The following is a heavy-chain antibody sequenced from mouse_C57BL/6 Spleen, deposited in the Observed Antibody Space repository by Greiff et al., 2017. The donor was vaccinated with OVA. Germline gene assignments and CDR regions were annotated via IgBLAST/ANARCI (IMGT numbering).Heavy chain of an antibody. D-gene: IGHD2-4*01. CDR2: IYPGSGNT. V-gene: IGHV1-76*01. Sequence: VKLQQSGAELVRPGASVKLSCKASGYTFTDYYINWVKQRPGQGLEWIARIYPGSGNTYYNEKFKGKATLTAEKSSSTAYMQLSSLTSEDSAVYFCARFDYDDGVGYWGQGTTLTVSS. J-gene: IGHJ2*01. CDR1: GYTFTDYY. CDR3: ARFDYDDGVGY.